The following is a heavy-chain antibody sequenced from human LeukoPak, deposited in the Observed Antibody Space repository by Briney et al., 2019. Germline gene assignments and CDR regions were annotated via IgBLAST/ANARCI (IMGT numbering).Heavy chain of an antibody. CDR1: GGSINNYY. V-gene: IGHV4-59*08. CDR2: IYYSGST. D-gene: IGHD2/OR15-2a*01. CDR3: ARRLRLKNPGGDAFDI. Sequence: TSETLSLTCSVSGGSINNYYWNWIRQPPGKGLEWIGYIYYSGSTRYNPSLQSRVTMSIGTSKTQFSLKLDPVTAADTAVYYCARRLRLKNPGGDAFDIWGQGTEVTVSS. J-gene: IGHJ3*02.